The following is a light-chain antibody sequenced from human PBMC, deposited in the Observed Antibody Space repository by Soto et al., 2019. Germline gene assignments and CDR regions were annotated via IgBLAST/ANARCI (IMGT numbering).Light chain of an antibody. CDR2: EAS. CDR1: ESVTSTY. Sequence: DIVLTQSQGILSCSPGDRATLSCRSSESVTSTYLAWYQQKRGQAPRLLIYEASSRASGIPDRFSGSGSGKDFTLTISKVEPEDVAVYYCQQYFNSPYMYTFGQGTRLEI. J-gene: IGKJ5*01. CDR3: QQYFNSPYMYT. V-gene: IGKV3-20*01.